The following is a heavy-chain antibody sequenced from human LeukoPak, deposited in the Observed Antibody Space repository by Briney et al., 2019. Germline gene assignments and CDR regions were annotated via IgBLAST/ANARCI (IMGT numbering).Heavy chain of an antibody. J-gene: IGHJ6*02. V-gene: IGHV1-8*02. CDR1: GYTFTSYD. Sequence: ASVKVSCKASGYTFTSYDINWVRQATGQGLEWMGWMNPNSGNTGYAQKFQGRVTMTRNTSISTAYMELSSLRSEDTAVYYCARGRYGHYYYGMDVWGQGTTVTVSS. D-gene: IGHD3-9*01. CDR3: ARGRYGHYYYGMDV. CDR2: MNPNSGNT.